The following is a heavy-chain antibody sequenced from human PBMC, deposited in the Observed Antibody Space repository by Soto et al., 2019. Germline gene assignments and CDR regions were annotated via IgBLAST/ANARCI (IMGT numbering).Heavy chain of an antibody. D-gene: IGHD2-15*01. V-gene: IGHV3-23*01. CDR1: GFTFSSYA. CDR3: AKDSDRYCSGGSCSKVY. J-gene: IGHJ4*02. CDR2: ISGSGGST. Sequence: EVQLLESGGGLVQPGGSLRLSCAASGFTFSSYAMSWVRQAPGKGLEWVSAISGSGGSTYYTDSVKGRFTISRDNSKNTLYLQMNSLRAEDTAVYYCAKDSDRYCSGGSCSKVYWGQGTLVTVSS.